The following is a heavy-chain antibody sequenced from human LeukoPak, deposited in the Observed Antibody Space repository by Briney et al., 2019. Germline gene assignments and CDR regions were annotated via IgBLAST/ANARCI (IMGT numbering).Heavy chain of an antibody. Sequence: GGSLRLSCAASGFTFSTYAMSWVRQAPGKGLEWVSVISSGSGGTKYYADSVKGRFTISRDNSKNTVYLQMNSLRAEDTAVYYCAKGSAAARPYYFDYWGQGTPVTVSS. CDR2: ISSGSGGTK. D-gene: IGHD2-2*01. CDR3: AKGSAAARPYYFDY. CDR1: GFTFSTYA. J-gene: IGHJ4*02. V-gene: IGHV3-23*01.